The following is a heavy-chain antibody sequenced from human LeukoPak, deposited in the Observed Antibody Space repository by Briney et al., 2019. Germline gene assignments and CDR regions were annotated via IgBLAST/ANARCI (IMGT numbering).Heavy chain of an antibody. Sequence: GGSLRLSCAASGFTFSSYSMNWVRQAPGKGLEWVSSISSSSSYIYYADSVKGRFTISRDNAKNSLYLQMNSLRAEDTAVYYCARDYAGITLFGVVPVIWGQGTVVTVSS. J-gene: IGHJ3*02. D-gene: IGHD3-3*01. V-gene: IGHV3-21*01. CDR2: ISSSSSYI. CDR3: ARDYAGITLFGVVPVI. CDR1: GFTFSSYS.